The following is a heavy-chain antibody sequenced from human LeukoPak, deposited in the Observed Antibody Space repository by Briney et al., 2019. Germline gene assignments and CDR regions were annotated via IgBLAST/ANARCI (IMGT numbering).Heavy chain of an antibody. V-gene: IGHV7-4-1*02. CDR3: ARNSPRNFDY. CDR2: INTNTGNP. Sequence: ASVKVSCKTSEYTFTSYAMNWVRQAPGQGLECMGWINTNTGNPTYAQGFTGRFVFSLDTSVSTAYLQISSLKAEDTAVYYCARNSPRNFDYWGQGTLVTVSS. CDR1: EYTFTSYA. D-gene: IGHD1-14*01. J-gene: IGHJ4*02.